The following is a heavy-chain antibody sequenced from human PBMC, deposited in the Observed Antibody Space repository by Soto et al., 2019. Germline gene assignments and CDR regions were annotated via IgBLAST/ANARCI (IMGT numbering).Heavy chain of an antibody. Sequence: QVPLVQSGAEVKKPGSSVKVSCTASGGTFSKYSISWIQQAPGQGLEWMGRIIPYLSVTNYAQKFKGRVTITADKSTCTAYMELNNLRSEDTAVYFCVSGSAPDVDYWGQGTLITVSS. D-gene: IGHD3-10*01. J-gene: IGHJ4*02. CDR3: VSGSAPDVDY. V-gene: IGHV1-69*02. CDR2: IIPYLSVT. CDR1: GGTFSKYS.